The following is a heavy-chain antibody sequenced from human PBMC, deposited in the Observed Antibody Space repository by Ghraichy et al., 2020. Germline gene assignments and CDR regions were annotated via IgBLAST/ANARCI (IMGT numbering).Heavy chain of an antibody. CDR1: GFTFISYG. CDR2: IRYDGNIK. CDR3: AKSLLGYIDA. Sequence: LSLTCEASGFTFISYGMYWVRQAPGKGLQWVTFIRYDGNIKYYEDSVKGRFTVSRDNSKNTIYLHMNSLRVEDSAIYFCAKSLLGYIDAWGKGTTVTVSS. D-gene: IGHD1-26*01. V-gene: IGHV3-30*02. J-gene: IGHJ6*03.